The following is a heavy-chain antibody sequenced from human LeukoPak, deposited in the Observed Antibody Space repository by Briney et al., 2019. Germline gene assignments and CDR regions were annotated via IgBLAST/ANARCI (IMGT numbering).Heavy chain of an antibody. CDR3: AKDPRSGYGDDY. D-gene: IGHD5-12*01. V-gene: IGHV3-23*01. J-gene: IGHJ4*02. CDR1: GFTFSSYA. CDR2: ISGSGGST. Sequence: AGGSLRLSCAASGFTFSSYAMSWVRQAPGKGLEWVSAISGSGGSTYYADCVKGRFTISRDNSKNTLYLQMNSLRAEDTAVYYCAKDPRSGYGDDYWGQGTLVTVSS.